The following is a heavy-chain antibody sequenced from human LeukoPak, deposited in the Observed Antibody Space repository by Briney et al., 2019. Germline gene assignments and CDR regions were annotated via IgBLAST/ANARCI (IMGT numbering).Heavy chain of an antibody. J-gene: IGHJ4*02. CDR3: AKLPVSYSSGWSNFDY. CDR1: GFPFSNYA. Sequence: PGGSLRLSCVASGFPFSNYAMGWVRQPPGKGLEWVSSITGSGEGTYYTGSVKGRFTISRDNSKNTLYLHMKSLRAEDTAVYYCAKLPVSYSSGWSNFDYWGQGTLVTVSS. V-gene: IGHV3-23*01. CDR2: ITGSGEGT. D-gene: IGHD6-19*01.